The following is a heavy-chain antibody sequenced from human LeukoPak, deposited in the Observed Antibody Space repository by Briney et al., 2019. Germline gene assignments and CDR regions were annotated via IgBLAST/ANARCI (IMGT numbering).Heavy chain of an antibody. CDR1: GYSFTSYW. D-gene: IGHD3-10*01. J-gene: IGHJ4*02. CDR2: IYPGDSDT. V-gene: IGHV5-51*01. CDR3: ARPLSYGSGYFDY. Sequence: HGESLKISCKGSGYSFTSYWIGWVRQMXXXXXEWMGIIYPGDSDTRYSPSFQGQVTISADKSISTAYLQWSSLKASDTAMYYCARPLSYGSGYFDYWGQGTLVTVSS.